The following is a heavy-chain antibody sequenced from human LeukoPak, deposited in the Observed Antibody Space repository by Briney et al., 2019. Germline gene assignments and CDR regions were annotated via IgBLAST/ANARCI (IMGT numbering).Heavy chain of an antibody. Sequence: ASVKVSCKASGGTFSSYAISWVRQAPGQGLEWMGGIIPIFGTANYAQKFQGRVTITADESTSTAYMELSSLRSEDTAVYYCAKAYLDYYYYYYIDVWGKGTTVTISS. CDR1: GGTFSSYA. V-gene: IGHV1-69*13. CDR2: IIPIFGTA. CDR3: AKAYLDYYYYYYIDV. J-gene: IGHJ6*03.